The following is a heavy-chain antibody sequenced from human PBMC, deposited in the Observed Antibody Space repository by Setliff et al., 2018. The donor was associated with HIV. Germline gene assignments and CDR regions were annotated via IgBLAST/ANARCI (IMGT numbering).Heavy chain of an antibody. Sequence: SETLSLTCTVSGDSISSSAYYWGWIRQPPGKGLEWIGSMHNSGSTYYNPSLSSRLTISVDTSKSHVSLRLSSVTAADTGVYYCARHRDPPGTRWIFYYYYMDLWGEGTTVTVSS. CDR1: GDSISSSAYY. CDR2: MHNSGST. J-gene: IGHJ6*03. V-gene: IGHV4-39*01. D-gene: IGHD5-12*01. CDR3: ARHRDPPGTRWIFYYYYMDL.